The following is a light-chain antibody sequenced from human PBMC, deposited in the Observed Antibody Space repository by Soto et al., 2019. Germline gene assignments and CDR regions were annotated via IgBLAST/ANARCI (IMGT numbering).Light chain of an antibody. Sequence: QSVLTQPPSASGTPGQRVTISCSGSSSNIGSNTVNWYQQLPGTAPKLLIYSNNQRPSGVPDRFSGSESGTSASLAISGLQSEDEADYYCAAWDDSLNGVVFGGGTQVTVL. V-gene: IGLV1-44*01. CDR3: AAWDDSLNGVV. CDR1: SSNIGSNT. J-gene: IGLJ2*01. CDR2: SNN.